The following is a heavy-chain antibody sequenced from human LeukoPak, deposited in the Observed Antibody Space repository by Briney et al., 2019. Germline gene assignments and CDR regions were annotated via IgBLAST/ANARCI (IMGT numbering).Heavy chain of an antibody. CDR1: GFSVRTTY. J-gene: IGHJ4*02. Sequence: GGSLRLSCAASGFSVRTTYMSWVRQTPGKGLEWVSVLYTGGGTDHADSVKGRFTISRDNSKNTLSLQMNSLRVEDTAIYYCTRSGYRHPYHFDSWGQGTLVNVSS. CDR2: LYTGGGT. CDR3: TRSGYRHPYHFDS. D-gene: IGHD3-22*01. V-gene: IGHV3-53*01.